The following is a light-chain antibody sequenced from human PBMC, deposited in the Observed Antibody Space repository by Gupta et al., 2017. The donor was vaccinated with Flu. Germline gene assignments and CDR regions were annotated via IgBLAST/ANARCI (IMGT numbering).Light chain of an antibody. CDR2: GAS. V-gene: IGKV3-20*01. CDR3: QRYGTSPLT. J-gene: IGKJ4*01. CDR1: QTISSNY. Sequence: EIVLTQSPGTLSLSPGERATLSCRASQTISSNYLAWYQQKPGQAPSLLIYGASSRAAGIPDRFSGSGSGTECTLTISSLEPDDFAVYYCQRYGTSPLTFGGGTKVEI.